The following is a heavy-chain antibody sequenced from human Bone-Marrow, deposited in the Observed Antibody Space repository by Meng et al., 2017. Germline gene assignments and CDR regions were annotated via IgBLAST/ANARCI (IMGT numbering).Heavy chain of an antibody. J-gene: IGHJ6*02. V-gene: IGHV3-7*01. D-gene: IGHD3-10*01. CDR1: GFTFSTYW. CDR2: IKQDGSEK. CDR3: ARDSRLLWFGESIPEDYYYYYYGMDV. Sequence: GESLKISCAASGFTFSTYWLSWVRQAPGKGLEWVANIKQDGSEKHYVDSVKGRFSISRDNAKNSLYLQVNSLRAEDTAVYYCARDSRLLWFGESIPEDYYYYYYGMDVWGQGTTVTVSS.